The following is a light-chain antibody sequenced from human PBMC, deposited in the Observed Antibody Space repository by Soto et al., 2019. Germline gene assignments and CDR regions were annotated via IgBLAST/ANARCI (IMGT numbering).Light chain of an antibody. CDR2: GAS. CDR1: QSVSSSY. V-gene: IGKV3-20*01. CDR3: QQYGST. J-gene: IGKJ1*01. Sequence: EIVLTQSPGTLSLSPGERATLSCRASQSVSSSYLSWYQQKPGQAPRLLIYGASSRASGIPDRVSGSGSGTDFTLIISRLVPEDFAVYYCQQYGSTFGQGTKVEIK.